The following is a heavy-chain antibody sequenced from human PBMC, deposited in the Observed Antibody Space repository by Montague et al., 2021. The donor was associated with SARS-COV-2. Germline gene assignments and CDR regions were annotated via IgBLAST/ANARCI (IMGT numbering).Heavy chain of an antibody. CDR3: ARGPRITMIVVVITDIWFDP. V-gene: IGHV4-34*01. D-gene: IGHD3-22*01. Sequence: SETLSLTCAVYGASFSGYYWNWIRQPPGKGLEWIGEIDHSGSTNYNPSLKSRVTISVDTSKNQFSLKLSSVTAADTAVYYCARGPRITMIVVVITDIWFDPWGQGTLVTVSS. CDR1: GASFSGYY. J-gene: IGHJ5*02. CDR2: IDHSGST.